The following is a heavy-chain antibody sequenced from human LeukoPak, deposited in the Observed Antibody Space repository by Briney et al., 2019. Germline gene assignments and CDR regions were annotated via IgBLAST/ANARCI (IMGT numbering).Heavy chain of an antibody. Sequence: GGSLRLSCAASGFPFNAYWMTWVRKAPGKGLEWVANIRQDGDTKYYVDSVKGRFTISRDNSKNTLYLQINSLRAEDTAVYYCARDRSDGRYYFDYWGQGTLVTVSS. J-gene: IGHJ4*02. CDR3: ARDRSDGRYYFDY. V-gene: IGHV3-7*01. D-gene: IGHD1-26*01. CDR2: IRQDGDTK. CDR1: GFPFNAYW.